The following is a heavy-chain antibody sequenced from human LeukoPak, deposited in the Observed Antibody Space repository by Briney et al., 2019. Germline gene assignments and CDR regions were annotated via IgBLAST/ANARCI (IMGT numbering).Heavy chain of an antibody. CDR1: GFTFRTSA. D-gene: IGHD6-13*01. CDR2: VGTDSDT. Sequence: GGSLRLSCAASGFTFRTSAFSWVRQSPGRGLEWVSTVGTDSDTYYADSVKGRFTISRDNSKNTVYLQMTGLRADDTTVYYCAKKTPGIHPFDSWGQGTLVTVSP. J-gene: IGHJ4*02. CDR3: AKKTPGIHPFDS. V-gene: IGHV3-23*01.